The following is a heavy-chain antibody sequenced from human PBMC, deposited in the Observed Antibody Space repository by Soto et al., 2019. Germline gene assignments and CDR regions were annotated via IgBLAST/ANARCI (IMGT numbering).Heavy chain of an antibody. J-gene: IGHJ5*02. CDR1: GASISGFY. V-gene: IGHV4-4*07. CDR2: IYATGTT. CDR3: VRDGTKTLRDWFDP. Sequence: SETLSLTCTVSGASISGFYWSWIRKSAGKGLEWIGRIYATGTTDYNPSLKSRVMMSVDTSKKQFSLKLRSVTAADTAVYYCVRDGTKTLRDWFDPGGKG. D-gene: IGHD1-1*01.